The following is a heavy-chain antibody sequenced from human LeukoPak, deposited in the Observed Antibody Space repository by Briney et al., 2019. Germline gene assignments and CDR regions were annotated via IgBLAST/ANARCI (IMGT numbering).Heavy chain of an antibody. CDR1: GFTFSIYA. CDR3: AKSVIRTTVVKTPFDY. Sequence: PGGSLRHSCAASGFTFSIYAMSWVRQAPGKGREWVSAISGSGGSTYYADSVKGRFTISRDNSKNTLYLQMNSLRAEDTAVYYCAKSVIRTTVVKTPFDYWGQGTLVTVSS. CDR2: ISGSGGST. J-gene: IGHJ4*02. V-gene: IGHV3-23*01. D-gene: IGHD4-23*01.